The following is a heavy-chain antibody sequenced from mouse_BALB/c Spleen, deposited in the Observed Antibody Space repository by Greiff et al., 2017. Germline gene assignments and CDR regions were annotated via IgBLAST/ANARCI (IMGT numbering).Heavy chain of an antibody. CDR2: IYPGNSDT. D-gene: IGHD2-3*01. V-gene: IGHV1-5*01. CDR1: GYSFTSYW. Sequence: EVQLQQSGTVLARPGASVKMSCKASGYSFTSYWMHWVKQRPGQGLEWIGAIYPGNSDTSYNQKFKGKATLTADKSSSTAYMQLSSLTSEDSAVYFCARGENDGYYCAMDDWGQGTSGTVSS. CDR3: ARGENDGYYCAMDD. J-gene: IGHJ4*01.